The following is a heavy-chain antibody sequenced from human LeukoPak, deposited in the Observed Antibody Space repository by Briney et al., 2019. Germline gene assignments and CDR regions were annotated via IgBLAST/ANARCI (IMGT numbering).Heavy chain of an antibody. Sequence: GGSLRLSCAASGFTVSSNYMNWVRQAPGKGLEWVSSISSSSSYIYYADSVKGRFTISRDNAKNSLYLQMNSLRAEDTAVYYCARAIAAAGTRNWFDPWGQGTLVTVSS. CDR2: ISSSSSYI. D-gene: IGHD6-13*01. V-gene: IGHV3-21*01. J-gene: IGHJ5*02. CDR3: ARAIAAAGTRNWFDP. CDR1: GFTVSSNY.